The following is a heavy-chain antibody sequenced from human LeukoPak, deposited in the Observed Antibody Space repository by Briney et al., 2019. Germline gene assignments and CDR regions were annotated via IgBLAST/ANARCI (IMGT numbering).Heavy chain of an antibody. J-gene: IGHJ3*02. V-gene: IGHV1-69*01. Sequence: ASVKVSCKASGGTFTSYAISWVRQAPGQGVEWMGGIIPIFGTANYAQKFEGRVTSTADESTCTDYMELSRLRAEDTAVYYCARDQEAYCSSTSCYRAYAFDIWGQGTTVSVSS. CDR3: ARDQEAYCSSTSCYRAYAFDI. CDR2: IIPIFGTA. CDR1: GGTFTSYA. D-gene: IGHD2-2*01.